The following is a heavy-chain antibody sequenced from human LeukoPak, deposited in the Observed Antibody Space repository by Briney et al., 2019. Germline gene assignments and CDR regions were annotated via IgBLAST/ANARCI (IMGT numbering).Heavy chain of an antibody. V-gene: IGHV3-23*01. CDR3: ASYSSGWSDYYGMDV. D-gene: IGHD6-19*01. Sequence: GGSLRLSCAASGFTFSSYAMSWVRQAPGKGLEWVSAISGSGGSTYYADSVKGRFTISRDNSKNTLYLQMNSLRAEDTAVYYCASYSSGWSDYYGMDVWGQGTLVTVSS. CDR1: GFTFSSYA. CDR2: ISGSGGST. J-gene: IGHJ6*02.